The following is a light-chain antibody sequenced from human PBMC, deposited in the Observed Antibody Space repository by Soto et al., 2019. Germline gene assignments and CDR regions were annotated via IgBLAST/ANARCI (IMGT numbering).Light chain of an antibody. CDR3: CSYAGSSTVV. J-gene: IGLJ2*01. CDR2: EVS. V-gene: IGLV2-23*02. CDR1: SSDVGSYNL. Sequence: QSALTQPASVSGSPGQSITISCTGTSSDVGSYNLVSWYQQHPDKAHKLMIYEVSKRPSGVSNRFSGSKSGNTASLTISGLQAEDDADYYCCSYAGSSTVVFGGGTQLTVL.